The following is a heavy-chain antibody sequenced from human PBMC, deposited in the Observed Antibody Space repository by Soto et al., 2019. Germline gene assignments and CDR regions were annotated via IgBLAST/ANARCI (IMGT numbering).Heavy chain of an antibody. J-gene: IGHJ2*01. CDR1: GGSISSYY. D-gene: IGHD2-8*01. V-gene: IGHV4-59*01. Sequence: SETLSLTCTFSGGSISSYYWSLIRQPPGKGLEWIGYIYYSGSTNYNPSLKSRVTISVDTSKNQFSLKLSSVTAADTAVYYCARWTKYWYFDLWGRGTLVTVSS. CDR3: ARWTKYWYFDL. CDR2: IYYSGST.